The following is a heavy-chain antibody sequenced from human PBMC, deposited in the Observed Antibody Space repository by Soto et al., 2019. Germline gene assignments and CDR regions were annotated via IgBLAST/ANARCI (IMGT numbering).Heavy chain of an antibody. V-gene: IGHV3-23*01. CDR1: GFTFSSYA. CDR2: ISGSGGST. CDR3: AKWSGYDYIWGSYRHGYFDY. Sequence: GGSLRLSCAASGFTFSSYAMSWVRQAPGKGLEWVSAISGSGGSTYYADSVKGRFTISRDNSKNTLYLQMNSLRAEDTAVYYCAKWSGYDYIWGSYRHGYFDYWGQGTLVTVSS. J-gene: IGHJ4*02. D-gene: IGHD3-16*02.